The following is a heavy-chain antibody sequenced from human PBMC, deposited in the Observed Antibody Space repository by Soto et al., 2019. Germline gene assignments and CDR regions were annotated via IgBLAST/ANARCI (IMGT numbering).Heavy chain of an antibody. Sequence: PSETLSLTCAVSGGSVSSGSYYWSWIRQPPGKGLECIGYIYYSGSTNYNPSLKSRVTISIDTSKNQFSLKLSSVTAADTAVYYCARGGYSYYFDYWGQGTLVTVSS. D-gene: IGHD3-22*01. CDR1: GGSVSSGSYY. V-gene: IGHV4-61*01. CDR2: IYYSGST. J-gene: IGHJ4*02. CDR3: ARGGYSYYFDY.